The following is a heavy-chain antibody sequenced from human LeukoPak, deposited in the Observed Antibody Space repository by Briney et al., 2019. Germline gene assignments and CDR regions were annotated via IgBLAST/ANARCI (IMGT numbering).Heavy chain of an antibody. CDR2: ISGSGGST. D-gene: IGHD4-23*01. V-gene: IGHV3-23*01. Sequence: PGGSLRLSCAASGFTFSSYAMSWVRQAPGKGLEWVSAISGSGGSTYYADSVKGRFTISRDNSKNTLYLQMNSLRAEDTAVYYCARGYDYGGSIRDYWGQGTLVTVSS. CDR1: GFTFSSYA. J-gene: IGHJ4*02. CDR3: ARGYDYGGSIRDY.